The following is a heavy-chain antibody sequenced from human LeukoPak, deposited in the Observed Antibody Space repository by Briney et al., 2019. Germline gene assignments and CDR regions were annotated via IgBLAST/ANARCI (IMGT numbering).Heavy chain of an antibody. Sequence: PSETLSLTCAVYGGSFSVYYWSWIRQPPGKGLEWIGEINHSGSTNYNPSLKSRVTISVDTSKNQFSLELSSVTAADTAVYYCATGITRNRLIDYWGQGTLVTVSS. CDR1: GGSFSVYY. J-gene: IGHJ4*02. CDR3: ATGITRNRLIDY. CDR2: INHSGST. V-gene: IGHV4-34*01. D-gene: IGHD1-20*01.